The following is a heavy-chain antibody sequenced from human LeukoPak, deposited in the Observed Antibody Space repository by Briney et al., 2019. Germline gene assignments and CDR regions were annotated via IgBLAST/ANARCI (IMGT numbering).Heavy chain of an antibody. D-gene: IGHD5-18*01. CDR1: GFTFSSYG. J-gene: IGHJ4*02. CDR2: IWYDGSNK. CDR3: ARELRGYSYNDY. V-gene: IGHV3-33*01. Sequence: GGSLRLSCAASGFTFSSYGMHWVRQAPGKGLEWVAVIWYDGSNKYYADSVKGRFTISRDNSKNTLYLQMNSLRAEDTAVYYCARELRGYSYNDYWGQGTLVTVSP.